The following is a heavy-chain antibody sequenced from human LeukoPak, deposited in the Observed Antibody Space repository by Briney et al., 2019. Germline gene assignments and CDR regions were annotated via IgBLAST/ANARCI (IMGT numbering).Heavy chain of an antibody. D-gene: IGHD3-10*01. Sequence: GGSLRLSCAASGFTFSSYAMSWVRQAPGKGLEGVSTISGSGGSTNYADSVKGRFSISRDNSKNTLNLQMNSLRAEDTAVYYCAKDLYVSGSYPGYWGQGTLVTVSS. V-gene: IGHV3-23*01. CDR3: AKDLYVSGSYPGY. J-gene: IGHJ4*02. CDR2: ISGSGGST. CDR1: GFTFSSYA.